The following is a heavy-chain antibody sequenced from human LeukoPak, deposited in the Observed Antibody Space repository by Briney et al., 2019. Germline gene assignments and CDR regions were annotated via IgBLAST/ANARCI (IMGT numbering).Heavy chain of an antibody. CDR3: ARTVLRYFGPSYYYYMDV. CDR1: GGSISSSNW. Sequence: SETLSLTCAVSGGSISSSNWWSWVRQPPGKGLEWIGEIYHSGSTNYNPSLKSRVTISVDKSKNQFSLKLSSVTAADTAVYYCARTVLRYFGPSYYYYMDVWGKGTTVTISS. J-gene: IGHJ6*03. CDR2: IYHSGST. V-gene: IGHV4-4*02. D-gene: IGHD3-9*01.